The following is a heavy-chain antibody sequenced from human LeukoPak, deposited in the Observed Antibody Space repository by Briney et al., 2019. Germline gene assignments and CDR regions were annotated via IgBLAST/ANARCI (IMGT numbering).Heavy chain of an antibody. CDR2: IDPSDSYT. V-gene: IGHV5-10-1*01. CDR1: GSRFTSYW. J-gene: IGHJ5*02. CDR3: ARGLVRGVIDWFDP. D-gene: IGHD3-10*01. Sequence: GESLRISCKGSGSRFTSYWISWVRQMPGKGLEWMGTIDPSDSYTNYSPCSQGHVTIPADKSISTAYLQWSSLKASDTAMYYCARGLVRGVIDWFDPWGQGNLVTVSS.